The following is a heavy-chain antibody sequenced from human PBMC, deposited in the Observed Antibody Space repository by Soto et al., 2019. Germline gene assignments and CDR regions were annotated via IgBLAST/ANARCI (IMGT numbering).Heavy chain of an antibody. Sequence: PGESLKISCKGSGYTFTDYWIGWVRQLPGKGLEWMGIIYPGDSDTRYSPSFQGHVTITVDKSTSTAYLQWNTLKDSDTAMYYRARHISNSRYYYYAMDVCGQGTTVTVSS. CDR2: IYPGDSDT. D-gene: IGHD4-4*01. CDR1: GYTFTDYW. V-gene: IGHV5-51*01. CDR3: ARHISNSRYYYYAMDV. J-gene: IGHJ6*02.